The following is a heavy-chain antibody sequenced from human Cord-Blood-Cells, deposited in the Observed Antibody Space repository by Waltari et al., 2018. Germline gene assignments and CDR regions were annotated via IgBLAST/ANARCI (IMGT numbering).Heavy chain of an antibody. CDR2: IWYDGSNK. Sequence: QVQLVESGGGVVQPGRSLRLSCAASGFTFSSYGMHWVHQAPSKGLGWVAVIWYDGSNKYYADSVKGRFTISRDNSKNTLYLQMNSLRAEDTAVYYCARDSGWGSPFDYWGQGTLVTVSS. V-gene: IGHV3-33*01. J-gene: IGHJ4*02. D-gene: IGHD7-27*01. CDR1: GFTFSSYG. CDR3: ARDSGWGSPFDY.